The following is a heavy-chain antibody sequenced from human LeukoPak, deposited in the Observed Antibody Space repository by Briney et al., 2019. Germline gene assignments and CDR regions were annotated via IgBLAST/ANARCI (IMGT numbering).Heavy chain of an antibody. CDR3: ARTIWTTYYFDY. D-gene: IGHD1-1*01. V-gene: IGHV4-34*01. J-gene: IGHJ4*02. CDR2: INHSGST. Sequence: SETLSLTCAVYGGSFSGYYWSWIRQPPGKGLEWIGEINHSGSTNYNPSLKSRVTISVDTSKNQFSLKLSSVTAADTAVYYCARTIWTTYYFDYWGQGTLVTVSS. CDR1: GGSFSGYY.